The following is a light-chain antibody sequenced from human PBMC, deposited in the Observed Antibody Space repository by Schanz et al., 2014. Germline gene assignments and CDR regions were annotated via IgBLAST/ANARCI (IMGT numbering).Light chain of an antibody. Sequence: EIVMTQSPATLSVSPGERATLPCRASQSVSDNLAWYQLQPGRVPRLLIYGSSTRAAGIPARFSGSGSGTEFTLTISSLQSEDFAVYYCQQYNNWPPWTFGQGTKVEIK. CDR2: GSS. J-gene: IGKJ1*01. V-gene: IGKV3-15*01. CDR1: QSVSDN. CDR3: QQYNNWPPWT.